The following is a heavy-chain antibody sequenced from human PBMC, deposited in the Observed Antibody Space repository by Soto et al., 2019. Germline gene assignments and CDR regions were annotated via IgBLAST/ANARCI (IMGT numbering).Heavy chain of an antibody. J-gene: IGHJ5*02. CDR1: GGTFSSYA. D-gene: IGHD2-2*02. CDR3: ARAPGYCSSTSCYMVWFDP. Sequence: SVKVSCKASGGTFSSYAISWVRQAPGQGLEWMGGIIPIFGTANYAQKFQGRVTITADESTSTAYMELSSLRSEDTAVYYCARAPGYCSSTSCYMVWFDPWGQRTPVTVSS. V-gene: IGHV1-69*13. CDR2: IIPIFGTA.